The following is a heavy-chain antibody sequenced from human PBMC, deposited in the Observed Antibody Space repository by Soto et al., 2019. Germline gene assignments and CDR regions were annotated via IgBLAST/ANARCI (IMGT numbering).Heavy chain of an antibody. J-gene: IGHJ4*02. CDR1: GFTFRNYG. Sequence: QVQLVESGGGVVRPGRSLRLTCAASGFTFRNYGMHWVRQAPGKGLEWVAVISHDGSDKYYADSMKGRFIISRDNSENTLFLNMTSLKPADTAVYYCAKENQPLVHDYWGQGTLVTVSS. V-gene: IGHV3-30*18. D-gene: IGHD2-8*02. CDR2: ISHDGSDK. CDR3: AKENQPLVHDY.